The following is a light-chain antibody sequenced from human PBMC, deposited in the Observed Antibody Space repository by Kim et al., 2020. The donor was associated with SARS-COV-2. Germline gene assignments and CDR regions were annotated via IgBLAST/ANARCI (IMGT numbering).Light chain of an antibody. Sequence: ASVGDPVTSTCLTSQGISGYLAWLQQQPGKAPKLLIYASSTLQGGAPSRFSGTGSGTEFTLTIGSLQPEVFATYYCQQLSSYPPTSGQGTKLEI. V-gene: IGKV1-9*01. CDR3: QQLSSYPPT. CDR2: ASS. CDR1: QGISGY. J-gene: IGKJ2*01.